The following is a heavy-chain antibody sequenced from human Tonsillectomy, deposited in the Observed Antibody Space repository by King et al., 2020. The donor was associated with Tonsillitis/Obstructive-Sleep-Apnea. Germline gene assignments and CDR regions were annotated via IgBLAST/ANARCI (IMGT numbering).Heavy chain of an antibody. CDR3: ARVDWGGPFDY. Sequence: VQLVESGAEVKKPGASVKVSCKASGYTLTCYYMHWVRQAPGQGLEWMGIIYPSGDSTGYAQKFQGRVTMTRDTSTSTVYMELSSLRSEDTAVYYCARVDWGGPFDYWGQGTLVTVSS. CDR1: GYTLTCYY. V-gene: IGHV1-46*01. J-gene: IGHJ4*02. CDR2: IYPSGDST. D-gene: IGHD7-27*01.